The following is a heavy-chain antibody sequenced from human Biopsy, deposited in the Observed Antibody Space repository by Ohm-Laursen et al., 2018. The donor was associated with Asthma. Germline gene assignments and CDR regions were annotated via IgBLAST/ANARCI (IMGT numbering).Heavy chain of an antibody. CDR2: INSVFGIT. J-gene: IGHJ4*02. CDR3: ARKAGSCISRTCYSLDF. CDR1: GGTFNTYV. Sequence: SVKVSCKSLGGTFNTYVIGWVRQAPGQGLEWMGGINSVFGITTYPQKFQDRVTITADDSTSTVYMELSSLRSEDTAVYYCARKAGSCISRTCYSLDFWGQGTLVTVSS. V-gene: IGHV1-69*13. D-gene: IGHD2-2*01.